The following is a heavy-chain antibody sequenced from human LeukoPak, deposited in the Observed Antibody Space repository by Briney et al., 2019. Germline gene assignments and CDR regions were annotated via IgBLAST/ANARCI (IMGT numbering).Heavy chain of an antibody. D-gene: IGHD2-15*01. CDR2: ISGSSSYI. CDR3: ARDQGRYCSGGSCSLFDY. CDR1: GFTFGDYA. J-gene: IGHJ4*02. V-gene: IGHV3-21*01. Sequence: PGGSLRLSCTASGFTFGDYAMSWVRQAPGKGLEWVSSISGSSSYIYYADSLKGRFTISRHNAKNSLYLQMNSLRAEDTAVYYCARDQGRYCSGGSCSLFDYWGQGTLVTVSS.